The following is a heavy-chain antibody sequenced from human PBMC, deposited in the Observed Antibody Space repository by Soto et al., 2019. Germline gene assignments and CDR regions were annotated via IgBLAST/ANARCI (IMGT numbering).Heavy chain of an antibody. J-gene: IGHJ5*02. CDR3: ARGDYSNPNWFDP. Sequence: PGGSLRLSCEGFVITFSSLYMHWFRQAPGKGLEWVANIKQDGREQFYVDSVKGRFTISRDNAKNSVYLQMGSLRPADTAVYYCARGDYSNPNWFDPWGQGTLVTVSS. CDR1: VITFSSLY. D-gene: IGHD4-4*01. V-gene: IGHV3-7*03. CDR2: IKQDGREQ.